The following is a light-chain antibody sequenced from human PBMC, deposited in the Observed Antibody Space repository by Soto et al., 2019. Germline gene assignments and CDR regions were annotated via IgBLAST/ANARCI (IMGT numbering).Light chain of an antibody. CDR2: DVS. Sequence: QSALTQPASVSGSPGQAITISCSGTSSDVGAFNYVSWYQKHPGKAPKLMIYDVSNRPSGVSNRFSGSKSGNTASLTISGLRAEDEADYYCTSYTSNNTYVFGTGTKLTVL. V-gene: IGLV2-14*03. CDR3: TSYTSNNTYV. CDR1: SSDVGAFNY. J-gene: IGLJ1*01.